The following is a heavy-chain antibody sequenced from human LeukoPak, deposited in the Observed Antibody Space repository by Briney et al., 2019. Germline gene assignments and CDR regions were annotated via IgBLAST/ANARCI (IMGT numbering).Heavy chain of an antibody. Sequence: GASVKVSCKASGYTFTSYGISWVRQAPGQGLEWMGWISACNGNTNYAQKLQGRVTITADKSTSTAYMELSSLRSEDTAVYYCARFEGSTDERFDPWGQGTLVTVSS. CDR3: ARFEGSTDERFDP. V-gene: IGHV1-18*01. CDR2: ISACNGNT. D-gene: IGHD2-15*01. CDR1: GYTFTSYG. J-gene: IGHJ5*02.